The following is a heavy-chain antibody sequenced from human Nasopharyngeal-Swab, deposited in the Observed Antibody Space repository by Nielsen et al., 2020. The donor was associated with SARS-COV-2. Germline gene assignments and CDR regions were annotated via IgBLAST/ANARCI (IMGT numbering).Heavy chain of an antibody. D-gene: IGHD6-6*01. CDR2: ISSNGGST. CDR3: ATSAARGYFQH. J-gene: IGHJ1*01. CDR1: GFTFSSYA. V-gene: IGHV3-64*04. Sequence: GESLKIFCSASGFTFSSYAMHWVRPAPGKGLEYVSAISSNGGSTYYADSVKGRFTISRDNSKNTLYLQMNSLRAEDTAVYYCATSAARGYFQHWGQGTLVTVSS.